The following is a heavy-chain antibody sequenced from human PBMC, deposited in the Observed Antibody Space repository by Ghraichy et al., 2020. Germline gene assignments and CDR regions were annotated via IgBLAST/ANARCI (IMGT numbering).Heavy chain of an antibody. Sequence: ASVKVSCKASGYTFSSYYMHWVRQATGQGLEWMGIINPSGGSTEYAQKFQGRVTMTRDTSTSTVYMDLSSLRSEDTAVYYCARSYYYDSSGYYGIDYWGQGTLVTVSS. CDR2: INPSGGST. J-gene: IGHJ4*02. CDR3: ARSYYYDSSGYYGIDY. V-gene: IGHV1-46*01. D-gene: IGHD3-22*01. CDR1: GYTFSSYY.